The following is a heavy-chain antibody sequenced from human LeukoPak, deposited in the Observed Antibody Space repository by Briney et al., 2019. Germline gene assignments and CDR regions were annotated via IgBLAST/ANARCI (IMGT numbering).Heavy chain of an antibody. CDR3: ARDLLYSGYDLFSSAYYGMDV. CDR1: GFTFSSCE. CDR2: ISSSGSTI. D-gene: IGHD5-12*01. J-gene: IGHJ6*02. V-gene: IGHV3-48*03. Sequence: PGGSLRLSCAASGFTFSSCEMNWVRQAPGKGLEWVSYISSSGSTIYYADSVKGRFTISRDNAKNSLHLQMNSLRAEDTAVYYCARDLLYSGYDLFSSAYYGMDVWGQGTTVTVSS.